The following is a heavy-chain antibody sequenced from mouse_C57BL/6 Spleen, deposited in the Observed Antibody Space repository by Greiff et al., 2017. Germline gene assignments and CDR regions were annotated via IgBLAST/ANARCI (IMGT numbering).Heavy chain of an antibody. Sequence: EVQLQQSGPELVKPGASVKMSCKASGYTFTDYNMHWVKQSHGKSLEWIGYINPNNGGTSYNQKFKGKATLTVNKSSSTAYMELRSLTSEDSAVYYCVFYYDYVSFAYWGQGTLVTVSA. V-gene: IGHV1-22*01. D-gene: IGHD2-4*01. CDR2: INPNNGGT. J-gene: IGHJ3*01. CDR3: VFYYDYVSFAY. CDR1: GYTFTDYN.